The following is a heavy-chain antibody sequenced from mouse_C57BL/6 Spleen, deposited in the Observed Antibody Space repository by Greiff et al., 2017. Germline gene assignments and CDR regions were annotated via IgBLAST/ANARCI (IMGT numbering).Heavy chain of an antibody. V-gene: IGHV6-3*01. D-gene: IGHD2-2*01. J-gene: IGHJ2*01. Sequence: EVKLMESGGGLVQPGGSMKLSCVASGFTFSNYWMNWVRQSPEKGLEWVAQIRLKSDNYATHYAESVKGRFTISRDDSKSSVYLQMNNLRAEDTGIYYCIYGNDVFYFDYWGQGTTLTVSS. CDR1: GFTFSNYW. CDR3: IYGNDVFYFDY. CDR2: IRLKSDNYAT.